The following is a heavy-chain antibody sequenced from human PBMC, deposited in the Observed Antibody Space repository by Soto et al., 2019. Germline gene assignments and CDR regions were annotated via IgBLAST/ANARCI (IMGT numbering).Heavy chain of an antibody. D-gene: IGHD3-10*01. J-gene: IGHJ6*02. CDR2: ISSSGSTI. CDR1: GFTFSSYE. Sequence: PVGSLRLSCAASGFTFSSYEMNWVRQAPGKGLEWVSYISSSGSTIYYADSVKGRFTISRDNAKNSLYLQMNSLRAEDTAVYYCARDSYGSGSSPDGMDVWGQGTTVTVSS. V-gene: IGHV3-48*03. CDR3: ARDSYGSGSSPDGMDV.